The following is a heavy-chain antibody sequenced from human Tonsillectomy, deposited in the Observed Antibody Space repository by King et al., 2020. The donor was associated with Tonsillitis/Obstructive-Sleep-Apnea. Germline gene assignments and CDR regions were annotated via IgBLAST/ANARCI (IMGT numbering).Heavy chain of an antibody. Sequence: QLVQSGGGLVKPGGSLRLSCAASGFTFSSYSMTWVRQAPGKGLEWVSSISSSSSYIYYADSVKGRFTISRDNAKNSLYLQMNSLRAEDTAVYYCARDTPIPAANSPDYWGQGTLVTVSS. V-gene: IGHV3-21*01. CDR3: ARDTPIPAANSPDY. CDR1: GFTFSSYS. D-gene: IGHD2-2*01. CDR2: ISSSSSYI. J-gene: IGHJ4*02.